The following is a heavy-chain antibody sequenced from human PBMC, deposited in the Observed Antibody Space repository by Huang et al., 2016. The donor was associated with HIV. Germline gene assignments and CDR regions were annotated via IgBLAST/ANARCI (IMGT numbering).Heavy chain of an antibody. CDR3: MRGDYDFWSGHSGGADY. CDR1: GYKFILYG. J-gene: IGHJ4*02. D-gene: IGHD3-3*01. CDR2: ISSQNGDK. Sequence: QVQLVQSGPEVRKPGASVTVSCKASGYKFILYGMAGVRQAPGQGLEWMGWISSQNGDKSYAQKFQGRVTMTTDPSTSTAYMEMRSLRSDDTAVYFCMRGDYDFWSGHSGGADYWGQGTLVTVSS. V-gene: IGHV1-18*04.